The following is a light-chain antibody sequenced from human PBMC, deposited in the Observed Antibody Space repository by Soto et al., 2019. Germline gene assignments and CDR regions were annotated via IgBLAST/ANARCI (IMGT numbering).Light chain of an antibody. CDR3: QQYYDWSLT. J-gene: IGKJ4*01. V-gene: IGKV3-15*01. Sequence: EIVMTQSPGTLSVSPGERATLSCRASQSISSNLAWYQQKAGQAPRLLIYSSSTKATGISARFSGSGSGTEFTLTISSLQSEDFALYYCQQYYDWSLTFGGGTQVEIK. CDR2: SSS. CDR1: QSISSN.